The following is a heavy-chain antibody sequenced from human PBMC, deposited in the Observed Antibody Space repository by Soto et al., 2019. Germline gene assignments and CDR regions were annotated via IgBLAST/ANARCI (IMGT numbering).Heavy chain of an antibody. CDR2: ISYDGSNK. V-gene: IGHV3-30-3*01. Sequence: GGSLRLSCAASGFTFSIYAMHWVRQAPGKGLEWVAVISYDGSNKYYADSVKGRFTISRDNSKNTLYLQMNSLRAEDTAVYYCARESSGSYYDYWGQGTLVTVSS. J-gene: IGHJ4*02. D-gene: IGHD3-10*01. CDR1: GFTFSIYA. CDR3: ARESSGSYYDY.